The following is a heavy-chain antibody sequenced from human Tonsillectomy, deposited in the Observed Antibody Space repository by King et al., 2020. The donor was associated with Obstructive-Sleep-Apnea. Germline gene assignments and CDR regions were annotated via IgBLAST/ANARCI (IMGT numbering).Heavy chain of an antibody. CDR1: GFIFSSYC. D-gene: IGHD3-10*01. J-gene: IGHJ4*02. Sequence: VQLVESGGGVVQPGRSLRLSCAASGFIFSSYCMQWVRQAPGKGLKWVAFIRYDGAQKYYEDSVKGRFTLSRDNSKNTLYLQMNSLRVEDTAVYYCAKDRGGYAYGSGGIDSWGQGTLVTVSS. CDR2: IRYDGAQK. CDR3: AKDRGGYAYGSGGIDS. V-gene: IGHV3-30*02.